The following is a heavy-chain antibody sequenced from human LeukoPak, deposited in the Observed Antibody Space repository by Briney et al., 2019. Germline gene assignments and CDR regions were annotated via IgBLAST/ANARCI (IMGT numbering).Heavy chain of an antibody. CDR1: GYTFTGYY. Sequence: ASVKVSCKASGYTFTGYYMHWVRQASGQGLEWMGWINPNSGGTNYAQKFQGRVTMTRDTSISTAYMELSRLRSDDTAVYYCARGGGDYSSGWYYFDYWGQGTLVTVSS. CDR3: ARGGGDYSSGWYYFDY. J-gene: IGHJ4*02. D-gene: IGHD6-19*01. CDR2: INPNSGGT. V-gene: IGHV1-2*02.